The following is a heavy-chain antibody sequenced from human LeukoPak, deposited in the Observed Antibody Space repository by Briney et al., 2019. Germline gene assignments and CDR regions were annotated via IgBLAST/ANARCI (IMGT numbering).Heavy chain of an antibody. V-gene: IGHV3-30*02. CDR2: IRYDGSNK. J-gene: IGHJ4*02. D-gene: IGHD2-2*01. Sequence: GGSLRLSCAASGFTFSSYGMHWVRQAPGKGLEWVAFIRYDGSNKYYADSVKGRFTISRDNSKNTLYLQMNSLRAEDTAVYYCARDGSGCSSTSCLFDYWGQGTLVTVSS. CDR1: GFTFSSYG. CDR3: ARDGSGCSSTSCLFDY.